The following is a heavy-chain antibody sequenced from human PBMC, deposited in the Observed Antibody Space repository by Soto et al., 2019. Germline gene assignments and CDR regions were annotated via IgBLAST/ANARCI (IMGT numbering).Heavy chain of an antibody. J-gene: IGHJ2*01. D-gene: IGHD5-18*01. CDR2: ISYDGSNK. CDR3: ARDPLWGTAMVHWYFAL. V-gene: IGHV3-30-3*01. Sequence: QVQLVESGGGVVQPGRSLRLSCAASGFTFSSYAMHWVRQAPGKGLEWVTVISYDGSNKYYADSVKGRFTISRDNSKNTLYLQMNSLRAEDTAVYYCARDPLWGTAMVHWYFALWGRGTLVTVSS. CDR1: GFTFSSYA.